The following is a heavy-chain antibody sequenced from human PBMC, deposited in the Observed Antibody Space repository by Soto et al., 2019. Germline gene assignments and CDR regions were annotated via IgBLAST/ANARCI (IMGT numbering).Heavy chain of an antibody. V-gene: IGHV1-69*13. CDR2: IIPIFGTA. CDR3: AKSATVPAAIAY. CDR1: GYTFSSYG. Sequence: SVKVSCKASGYTFSSYGINWVRQAPGQGLEWMGGIIPIFGTANYAQKFQGRVTITADESTSTAYMEVSSLRSEDTAVYYCAKSATVPAAIAYWGQGTLVTVSS. D-gene: IGHD2-2*02. J-gene: IGHJ4*02.